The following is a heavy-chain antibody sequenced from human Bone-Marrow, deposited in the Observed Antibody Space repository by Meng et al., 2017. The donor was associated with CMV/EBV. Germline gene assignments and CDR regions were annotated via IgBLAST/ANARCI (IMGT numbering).Heavy chain of an antibody. Sequence: SCKASGYTFTNYLIHWVRQAPGQRLEWMGWINAGNGNTKYSQNFQGRVTITRDTSANTAYMDLSSLRSEDTAVYYCARDNGGGTTLDSWGQGTLVTVSS. CDR3: ARDNGGGTTLDS. CDR2: INAGNGNT. V-gene: IGHV1-3*01. CDR1: GYTFTNYL. D-gene: IGHD1-7*01. J-gene: IGHJ4*02.